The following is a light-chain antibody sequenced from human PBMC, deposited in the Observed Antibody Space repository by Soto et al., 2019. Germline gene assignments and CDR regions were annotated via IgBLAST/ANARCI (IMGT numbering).Light chain of an antibody. V-gene: IGKV1-33*01. Sequence: DIQMTQSPSSLSASVGDRVTITCQASQDISHYLNWYQQKPGKAPKLLIYDASNLETGVPSRFSGSGSGKDFTFTISSLQPEDIATYYCQQYDNLPLTVGGGTKVEIK. J-gene: IGKJ4*01. CDR1: QDISHY. CDR3: QQYDNLPLT. CDR2: DAS.